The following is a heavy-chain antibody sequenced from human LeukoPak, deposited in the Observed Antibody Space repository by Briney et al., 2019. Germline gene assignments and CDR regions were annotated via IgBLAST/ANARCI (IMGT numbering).Heavy chain of an antibody. CDR2: ISYDGSNK. D-gene: IGHD6-6*01. V-gene: IGHV3-30-3*02. Sequence: GGSLRLSCAASGFTFSSYAMHWVRQAPGKGLEWVAVISYDGSNKYYADSVKGRFTISRDNSKNTLYLQMNSLRAEDTAVYYCAKESGARPPNGYWGQGTLVTVSS. CDR3: AKESGARPPNGY. CDR1: GFTFSSYA. J-gene: IGHJ4*02.